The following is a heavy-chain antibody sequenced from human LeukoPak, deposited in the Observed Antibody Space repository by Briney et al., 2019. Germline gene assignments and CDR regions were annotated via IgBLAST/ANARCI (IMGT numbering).Heavy chain of an antibody. CDR1: GFSFRSYW. D-gene: IGHD5-18*01. Sequence: GGSLRLSCAAPGFSFRSYWMHWVRQVSGKGLVWVSRIGTDGSSTNYADSVKGRFTISRDNAKNTLYLEMNSLRGEDTAVYYCARFREIAMGSYYYYSLDVWGKGTTVTVSS. J-gene: IGHJ6*03. CDR2: IGTDGSST. CDR3: ARFREIAMGSYYYYSLDV. V-gene: IGHV3-74*01.